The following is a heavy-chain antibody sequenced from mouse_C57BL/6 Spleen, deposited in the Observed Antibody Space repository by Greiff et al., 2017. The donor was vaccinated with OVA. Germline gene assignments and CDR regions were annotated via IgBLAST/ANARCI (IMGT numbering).Heavy chain of an antibody. V-gene: IGHV1-53*01. Sequence: VQLQQSGTELVKPGASVKLSCTASGYTFTSYWMHWVKQRPGQGLEWIGNINPSNGGTNYNEKFKSKTTLTVDKSTSTAYMQLSSLTSEDSAVYYCANAQANYYAMDYWGQGTSVTVSS. CDR2: INPSNGGT. J-gene: IGHJ4*01. CDR1: GYTFTSYW. D-gene: IGHD3-2*02. CDR3: ANAQANYYAMDY.